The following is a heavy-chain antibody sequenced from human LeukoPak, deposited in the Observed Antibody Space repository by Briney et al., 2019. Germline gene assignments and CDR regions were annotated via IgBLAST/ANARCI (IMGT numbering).Heavy chain of an antibody. CDR1: AFTFSSYW. V-gene: IGHV3-74*01. CDR2: INSDGTST. D-gene: IGHD2-2*01. CDR3: AREECGSSTCYIGRGWLDP. J-gene: IGHJ5*02. Sequence: GGSLRLSCAASAFTFSSYWMHWVRQVPGKGLEWISRINSDGTSTSYADSVKGRFTIYRDNAKNTLYLQMSSLTAEDTAMYLCAREECGSSTCYIGRGWLDPWGQGTLVTVSS.